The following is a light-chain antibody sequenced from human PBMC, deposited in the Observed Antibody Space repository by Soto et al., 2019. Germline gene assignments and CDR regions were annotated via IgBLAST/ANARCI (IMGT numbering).Light chain of an antibody. CDR1: QSISSW. CDR3: QQYHSYSLT. CDR2: KAS. Sequence: DIQMTQSPSTLSASVGDRVTITCRASQSISSWLAWNQQKPGKDPKLLIDKASSLEGGVPSRFSGGGSVTDFTLTISSLQPDDFATYYCQQYHSYSLTFGGGTKVDI. J-gene: IGKJ4*01. V-gene: IGKV1-5*03.